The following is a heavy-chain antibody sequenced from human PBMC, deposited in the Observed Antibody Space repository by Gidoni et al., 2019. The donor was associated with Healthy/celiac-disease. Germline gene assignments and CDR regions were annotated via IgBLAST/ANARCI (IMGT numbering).Heavy chain of an antibody. CDR1: GYSFTSYW. J-gene: IGHJ5*02. CDR3: AKGDDYDRWFDP. CDR2: IDPSDSYT. V-gene: IGHV5-10-1*03. Sequence: EVQLVQSGAEVKKPGESLRISCKGSGYSFTSYWISWVRQMPGKGLEWMGRIDPSDSYTNYSPSFQGHVTISADKSISTAYLQWSSLKASDTAMYYCAKGDDYDRWFDPWGQGTLVTVSS. D-gene: IGHD4-17*01.